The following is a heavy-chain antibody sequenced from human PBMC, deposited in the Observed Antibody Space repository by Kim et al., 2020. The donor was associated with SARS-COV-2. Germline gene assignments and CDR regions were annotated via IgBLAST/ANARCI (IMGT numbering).Heavy chain of an antibody. V-gene: IGHV6-1*01. Sequence: SQTLPLTCAISGDSVSSNSAAWNWIRQSPSRGLEWLGRTYYRSKWSNDYAVSVRSRITINPDTSKNQFSLQLNSVTPEDTAVYYCARERDYGGNSADFDYWGQGTLVTVSS. J-gene: IGHJ4*02. CDR1: GDSVSSNSAA. CDR3: ARERDYGGNSADFDY. D-gene: IGHD4-17*01. CDR2: TYYRSKWSN.